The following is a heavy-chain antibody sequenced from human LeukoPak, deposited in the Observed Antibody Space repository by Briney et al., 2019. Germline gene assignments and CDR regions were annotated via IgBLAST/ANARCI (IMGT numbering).Heavy chain of an antibody. CDR3: ARSVISSGFDY. J-gene: IGHJ4*02. CDR1: GGSISSYY. Sequence: SETLSLTCTVSGGSISSYYWSWIRQPPGKGLEWIGCVYYSGSTNYNPSLKSRVTISVDTSKNQFSLKLSSVTAADTAVYYCARSVISSGFDYWGQGTLVTVSS. D-gene: IGHD3-10*01. V-gene: IGHV4-59*12. CDR2: VYYSGST.